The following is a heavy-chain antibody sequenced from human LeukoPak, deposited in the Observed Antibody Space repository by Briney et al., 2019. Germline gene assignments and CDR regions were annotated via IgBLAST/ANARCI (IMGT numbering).Heavy chain of an antibody. CDR1: GFTFSNAW. V-gene: IGHV3-15*01. Sequence: GGSLRLSCAASGFTFSNAWMSWVRQAPGKGLEWVGRIKSKTDGGTTDYAAPVKGRFTISRDDSKNMLYLQMNSLKTEDTAVYYCTTALRTTYYYGMDVWGQGTTVTVSS. CDR2: IKSKTDGGTT. J-gene: IGHJ6*02. D-gene: IGHD1-7*01. CDR3: TTALRTTYYYGMDV.